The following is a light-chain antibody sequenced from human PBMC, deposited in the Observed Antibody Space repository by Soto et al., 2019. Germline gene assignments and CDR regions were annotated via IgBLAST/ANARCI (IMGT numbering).Light chain of an antibody. CDR3: QQYNSDPFT. J-gene: IGKJ3*01. Sequence: DIQMTQSPSTLSASVGDRVTITCRASQSISTWLAWYQQKPGKAPKVLIYKASSLESRVPSRFSGSGSGTEFTLTISSLQPDDFATYYCQQYNSDPFTFGPGTKVDIK. CDR1: QSISTW. V-gene: IGKV1-5*03. CDR2: KAS.